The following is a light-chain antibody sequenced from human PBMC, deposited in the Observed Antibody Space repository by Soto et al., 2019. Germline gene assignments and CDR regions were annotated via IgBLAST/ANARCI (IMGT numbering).Light chain of an antibody. CDR2: EVS. CDR1: SSDVGYYQY. Sequence: QSVLTQPASVSGSPGQSITISCTGTSSDVGYYQYVSWYQQHPGKAPKLMIYEVSNRPSGVSSRFSASKSGNSASLTISGLQAEDDAYYYCSSYTTTNSYVFGAGTKLTVL. V-gene: IGLV2-14*01. CDR3: SSYTTTNSYV. J-gene: IGLJ1*01.